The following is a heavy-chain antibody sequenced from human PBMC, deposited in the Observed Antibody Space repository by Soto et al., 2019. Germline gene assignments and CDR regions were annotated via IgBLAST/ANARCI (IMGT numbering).Heavy chain of an antibody. CDR1: GYTFNAYY. V-gene: IGHV1-2*04. CDR2: INPDSGAT. CDR3: ARDFRTIDTYYYYYYMDV. Sequence: ASVKVSCKASGYTFNAYYMHWVRQAPGQGLEWEGWINPDSGATNYAQKFQGWVTMTRDTSISTVYMELTRLRSDDTAVFYCARDFRTIDTYYYYYYMDVWGKGTSVTVSS. D-gene: IGHD3-10*01. J-gene: IGHJ6*03.